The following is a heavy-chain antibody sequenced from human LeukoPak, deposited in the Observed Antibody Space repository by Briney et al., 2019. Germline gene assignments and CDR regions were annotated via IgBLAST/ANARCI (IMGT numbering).Heavy chain of an antibody. J-gene: IGHJ4*01. D-gene: IGHD3-10*01. Sequence: SETLSLTCTVSDNSISSFYWSWIRQPPGKGLEWIGFVYKTGHTNYNPSLKSRVAISLDGSKSQVSLSLTSVTAADTAVYYCAPHRFGEPHFEYWGRGTLVSVSS. CDR3: APHRFGEPHFEY. CDR1: DNSISSFY. CDR2: VYKTGHT. V-gene: IGHV4-59*08.